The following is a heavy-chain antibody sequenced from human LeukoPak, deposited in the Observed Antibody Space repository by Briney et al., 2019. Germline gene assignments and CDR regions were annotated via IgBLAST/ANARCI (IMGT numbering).Heavy chain of an antibody. CDR2: INTNTGNP. J-gene: IGHJ3*02. Sequence: ASVKVSCKASGYTFTSYAMNWVRQAPGQGLEWTGWINTNTGNPTYAQGLTGRFVFSLDTSVSTAYLQISSLKAEDTAVYYCARGGVLPVRAFDIWGQGTMVTVSS. D-gene: IGHD2-8*01. CDR1: GYTFTSYA. CDR3: ARGGVLPVRAFDI. V-gene: IGHV7-4-1*02.